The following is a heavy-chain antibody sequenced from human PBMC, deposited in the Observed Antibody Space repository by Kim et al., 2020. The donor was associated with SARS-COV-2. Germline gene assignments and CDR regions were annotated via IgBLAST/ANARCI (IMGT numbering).Heavy chain of an antibody. J-gene: IGHJ4*02. CDR2: IYYSGST. CDR1: GGSISSSSYY. V-gene: IGHV4-39*01. Sequence: SETLSLTCTVSGGSISSSSYYWGWIRQPPGKGLEWIGSIYYSGSTYYNPSLKSRVTISVDTSKNQFSLKLSSVTAADTAVYYCASYYYDSSGYYHPSYYFDYWGQGTLVTVSS. CDR3: ASYYYDSSGYYHPSYYFDY. D-gene: IGHD3-22*01.